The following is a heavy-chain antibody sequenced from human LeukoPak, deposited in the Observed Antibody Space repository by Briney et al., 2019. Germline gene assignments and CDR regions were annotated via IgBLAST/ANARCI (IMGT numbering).Heavy chain of an antibody. J-gene: IGHJ4*02. CDR2: IYYSGST. CDR1: GGSISSDDYY. CDR3: ARGIPSPYYFDY. D-gene: IGHD2-21*01. V-gene: IGHV4-31*03. Sequence: SQTLSLTCTVSGGSISSDDYYWSWIRQHPGKGLECIGNIYYSGSTYYNPSLKSRVTISLDTSNNQFSLKSTSVTAADTAVYYCARGIPSPYYFDYWGQGTLVTVSS.